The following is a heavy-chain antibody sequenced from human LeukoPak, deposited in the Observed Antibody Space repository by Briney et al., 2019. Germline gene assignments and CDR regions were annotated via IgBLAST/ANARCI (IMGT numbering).Heavy chain of an antibody. CDR1: GYTFTGYY. CDR2: INPNSCWS. J-gene: IGHJ4*02. CDR3: ATWGMVGRTYCGGDCYPDWEYYFDY. V-gene: IGHV1-2*02. D-gene: IGHD2-21*02. Sequence: SSVKVSCKASGYTFTGYYMHWVRQAPGEAREGMGGINPNSCWSKYAQKFVGRVTMTRDTSISTAYTAMSRLSPDDTAVSSCATWGMVGRTYCGGDCYPDWEYYFDYWGQGTLVTVSS.